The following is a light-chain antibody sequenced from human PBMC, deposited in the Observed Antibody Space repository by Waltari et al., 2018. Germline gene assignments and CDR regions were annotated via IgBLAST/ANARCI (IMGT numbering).Light chain of an antibody. V-gene: IGLV2-18*02. Sequence: QSALTQPPSVSGSPGQSVIISCTGTSSDVGSYNRVSWYQQPPGTAPKLMLYGVNNPPSGVPDRFAGSKSCNTASLTSSGLQAEDEADYYCRSYTSSSTWVFGGGTKLTVL. CDR3: RSYTSSSTWV. CDR2: GVN. CDR1: SSDVGSYNR. J-gene: IGLJ3*02.